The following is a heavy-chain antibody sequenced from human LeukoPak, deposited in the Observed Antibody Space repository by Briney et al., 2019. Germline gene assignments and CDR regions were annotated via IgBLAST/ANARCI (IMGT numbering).Heavy chain of an antibody. CDR1: GFTFSSYA. V-gene: IGHV3-23*01. CDR3: AKVRGGNSGSAWVY. CDR2: ISGSGGST. J-gene: IGHJ4*02. D-gene: IGHD4-23*01. Sequence: GGSLRLSCAASGFTFSSYAMSWVRQAPGKGLEWVSAISGSGGSTYYADSVKGRFTISRDNSKNTLYLQMNSLRAEDTAVYYCAKVRGGNSGSAWVYWGQGTLVTVSS.